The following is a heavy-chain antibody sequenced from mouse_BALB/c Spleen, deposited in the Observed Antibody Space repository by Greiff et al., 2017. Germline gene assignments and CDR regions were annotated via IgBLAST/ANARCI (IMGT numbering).Heavy chain of an antibody. CDR1: GFTFSDYY. CDR2: ISDGGSYT. Sequence: EVQLVESGGGLVKPGGSLKLSCAASGFTFSDYYMYWVRQTPEKRLEWVATISDGGSYTYYPDSVKGRFTISRDNAKNNLYLQMSSLKSEDTAMYYCARDYDYDSWFAYWGQGTLVTVSA. J-gene: IGHJ3*01. V-gene: IGHV5-4*02. D-gene: IGHD2-4*01. CDR3: ARDYDYDSWFAY.